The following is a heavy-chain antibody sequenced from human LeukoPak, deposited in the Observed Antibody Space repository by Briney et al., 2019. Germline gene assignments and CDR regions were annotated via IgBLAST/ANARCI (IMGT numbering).Heavy chain of an antibody. CDR1: GYTFTSYA. CDR2: INTNTGNP. CDR3: ARGKGYRVLWEDYYYYYMDV. D-gene: IGHD5-18*01. Sequence: ASVKVSCKASGYTFTSYAMNWVRQAPGQGLEWMGWINTNTGNPTYAQGFTGRFVFSLDTSVSTAYLQISSLKAEDTAVYYCARGKGYRVLWEDYYYYYMDVWGKGTTVTVSS. V-gene: IGHV7-4-1*02. J-gene: IGHJ6*03.